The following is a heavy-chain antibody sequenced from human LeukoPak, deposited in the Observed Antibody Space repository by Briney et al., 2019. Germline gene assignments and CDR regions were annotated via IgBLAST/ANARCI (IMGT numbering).Heavy chain of an antibody. CDR3: AREDMTTVTTRWAFDI. V-gene: IGHV3-30*04. J-gene: IGHJ3*02. CDR1: GFTFSNCA. D-gene: IGHD4-17*01. Sequence: GRSLRLSCAASGFTFSNCAMHWVRQAPGKGLEWVAVISYDGSIKYYADSVKGRFTLSRDDSKNTLYLQMTSLRAEDTAVYYCAREDMTTVTTRWAFDIWGQGSMVTVSS. CDR2: ISYDGSIK.